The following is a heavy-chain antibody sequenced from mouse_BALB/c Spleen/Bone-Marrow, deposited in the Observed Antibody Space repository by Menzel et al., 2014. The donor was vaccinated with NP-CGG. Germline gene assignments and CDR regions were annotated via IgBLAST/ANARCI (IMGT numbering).Heavy chain of an antibody. CDR3: VRKYGKGGDY. V-gene: IGHV1-61*01. CDR2: IDPSDSEI. D-gene: IGHD2-10*02. CDR1: GYTFTGYW. Sequence: VKLMESGAEVARPGALVKLSCKASGYTFTGYWMNWVKQRPGQGLEWIGMIDPSDSEIHYNPMFRDKATLTVDKSSSTAYMQLSSLTSDDSAVYYCVRKYGKGGDYWGQGTTLTVSS. J-gene: IGHJ2*01.